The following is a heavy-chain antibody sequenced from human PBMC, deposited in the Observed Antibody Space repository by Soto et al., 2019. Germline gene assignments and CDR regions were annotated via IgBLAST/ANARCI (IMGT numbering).Heavy chain of an antibody. CDR3: ARSRSGGGEPWYFDL. CDR2: IYSGGST. J-gene: IGHJ2*01. CDR1: GFTFSSNS. Sequence: EVQLVESGGGLVQPGGSLRLSCAASGFTFSSNSMSWVRQAPGKGLEWVSVIYSGGSTYYADSVKGRFTISRDNSKNTLYLQMSSLRAEDTAVYYCARSRSGGGEPWYFDLWGRGTLVTVSS. V-gene: IGHV3-66*01. D-gene: IGHD1-26*01.